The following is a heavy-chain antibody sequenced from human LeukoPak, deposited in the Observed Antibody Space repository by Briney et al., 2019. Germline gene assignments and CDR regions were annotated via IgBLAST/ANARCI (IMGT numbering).Heavy chain of an antibody. Sequence: GGSLRLSYAASGFTVSSNSMTWVRQAPGKGLEWVSVIYSGGSTYYTDSVKGRFTISRDNSKNTLYLQMNRLRAEDTAVYYCARDEPSPDSTDLDFWGQGTLVTVSS. CDR1: GFTVSSNS. J-gene: IGHJ4*02. CDR2: IYSGGST. D-gene: IGHD2/OR15-2a*01. V-gene: IGHV3-66*01. CDR3: ARDEPSPDSTDLDF.